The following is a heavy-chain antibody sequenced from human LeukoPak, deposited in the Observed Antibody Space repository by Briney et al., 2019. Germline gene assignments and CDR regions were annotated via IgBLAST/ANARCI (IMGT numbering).Heavy chain of an antibody. CDR2: MNSNTGNT. CDR3: ARGRRGSSGPWSWYLDL. Sequence: ASVKVSCKASGFTLTNFDINWVRQATGQGLEWMGWMNSNTGNTGYAQEFQGRVTMTRDTSIGTAYMELTNLRSGDTAVYYCARGRRGSSGPWSWYLDLWGRGTLVTASS. D-gene: IGHD3-22*01. CDR1: GFTLTNFD. J-gene: IGHJ2*01. V-gene: IGHV1-8*01.